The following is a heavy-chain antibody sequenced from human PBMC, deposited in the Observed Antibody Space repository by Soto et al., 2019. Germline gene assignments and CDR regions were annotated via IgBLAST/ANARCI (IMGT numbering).Heavy chain of an antibody. CDR1: DDSINSDKYY. D-gene: IGHD3-3*01. CDR3: ARLEGLATISYCFDF. V-gene: IGHV4-39*01. J-gene: IGHJ4*02. CDR2: IYYRGNA. Sequence: QLQLQESGPGLVKPSETLSLTCSVSDDSINSDKYYWGWIRQPPGKGLEWIGSIYYRGNAYYNPSLQTGVTISLDKSRSQSPLKLNSVTAADSAVYFCARLEGLATISYCFDFWGPGALVTVSS.